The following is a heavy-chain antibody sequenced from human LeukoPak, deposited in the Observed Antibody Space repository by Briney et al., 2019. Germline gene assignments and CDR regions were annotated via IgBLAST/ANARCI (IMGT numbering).Heavy chain of an antibody. Sequence: SETLSLTCTVSGGSISSGGYYWSWIRQHPGKGLEWIGYIYYSGSTYYNPSLKSRVTISVDTSKNQFSLNLSSVTAEDTAVYYCAKEGYCSGTNCYGAFDYWGQGTLVTVSS. V-gene: IGHV4-31*03. CDR1: GGSISSGGYY. CDR3: AKEGYCSGTNCYGAFDY. CDR2: IYYSGST. J-gene: IGHJ4*02. D-gene: IGHD2-2*01.